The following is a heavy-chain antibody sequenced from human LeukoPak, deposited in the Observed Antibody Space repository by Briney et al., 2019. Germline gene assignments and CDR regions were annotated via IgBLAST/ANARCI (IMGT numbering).Heavy chain of an antibody. D-gene: IGHD2-15*01. Sequence: PGRSLRLSCAASGFTFSGYAMHWVRQAPGKGLEWVAVISYDGTNKYYADSVKGRFTISRDNSKNTLYLQMNSLRAEDTAIYYCAREEGLLGYCSGGSCYPFDYWGQGTLVTVSS. J-gene: IGHJ4*02. V-gene: IGHV3-30*04. CDR3: AREEGLLGYCSGGSCYPFDY. CDR1: GFTFSGYA. CDR2: ISYDGTNK.